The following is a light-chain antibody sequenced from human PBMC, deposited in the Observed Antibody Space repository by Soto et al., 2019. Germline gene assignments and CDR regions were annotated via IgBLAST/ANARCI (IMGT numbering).Light chain of an antibody. V-gene: IGKV1-5*01. J-gene: IGKJ1*01. CDR3: QQLIRFPTK. Sequence: DIQMTQSPSTLSGSVGDRVTITCRASQTISSWLAWYQQKPGKAPKLLIYDASSLESGVPSRFSGSGSGTEFTLTISSLQPDDFATYYCQQLIRFPTKFGQGTKVDIK. CDR1: QTISSW. CDR2: DAS.